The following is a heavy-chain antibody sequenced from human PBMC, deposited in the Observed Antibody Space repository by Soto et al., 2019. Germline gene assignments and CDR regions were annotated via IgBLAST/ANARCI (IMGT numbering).Heavy chain of an antibody. J-gene: IGHJ6*02. CDR2: IYHSGST. CDR1: VGSISSGGYS. V-gene: IGHV4-30-2*01. Sequence: TLSLTCAVSVGSISSGGYSWSWIRQPPGKGLEWIGYIYHSGSTYYNPSLKSRVTISVDRSKNQFSLKLSSVTAADTAVYYCARVSDLNYSYGMDVWGQGTTVTVSS. CDR3: ARVSDLNYSYGMDV.